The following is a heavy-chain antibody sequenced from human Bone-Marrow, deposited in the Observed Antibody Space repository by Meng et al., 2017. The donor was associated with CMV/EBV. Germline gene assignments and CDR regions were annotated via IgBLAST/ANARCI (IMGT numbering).Heavy chain of an antibody. J-gene: IGHJ5*02. V-gene: IGHV4-34*01. CDR1: GGSSSGYY. CDR3: ARGKVVTPGDSNRGNKWFNP. Sequence: SETLSLTCAVYGGSSSGYYWSWIRQPPGKGLEWIGEINHSGSTNYNPSLKSRVTISVDTSKNQFSLKLSSVTAADTAVYYCARGKVVTPGDSNRGNKWFNPWGQGTLVTVSS. D-gene: IGHD4-23*01. CDR2: INHSGST.